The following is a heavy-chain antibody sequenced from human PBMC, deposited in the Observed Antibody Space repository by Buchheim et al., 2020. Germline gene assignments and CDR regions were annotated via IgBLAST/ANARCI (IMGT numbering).Heavy chain of an antibody. J-gene: IGHJ6*02. Sequence: EVQLVESGGGLVKPGGSLRLSCAASGFTFSSYSMNWVRQAPGKGLEWVSSISSSSSYIYYADSVKGRFTISRDNAKKPPNLQMNSLRAEDTAVYYCARDRRFGELFYYYYGMDVWGQGTT. V-gene: IGHV3-21*01. CDR2: ISSSSSYI. D-gene: IGHD3-10*01. CDR1: GFTFSSYS. CDR3: ARDRRFGELFYYYYGMDV.